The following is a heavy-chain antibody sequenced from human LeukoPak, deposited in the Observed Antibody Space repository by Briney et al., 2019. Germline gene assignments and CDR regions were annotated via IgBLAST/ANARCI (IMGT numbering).Heavy chain of an antibody. Sequence: SETLSLTCTVSGGSISSSSYYWGWIRQPPGKGLEWIGSIYYSGSTYYNPSLKSRVTISVDTSKNQFSLKLSSVTAADTAVYYCARTYSYGHTPPYFDYWGQGTLVTVSS. V-gene: IGHV4-39*01. CDR1: GGSISSSSYY. D-gene: IGHD5-18*01. CDR3: ARTYSYGHTPPYFDY. CDR2: IYYSGST. J-gene: IGHJ4*02.